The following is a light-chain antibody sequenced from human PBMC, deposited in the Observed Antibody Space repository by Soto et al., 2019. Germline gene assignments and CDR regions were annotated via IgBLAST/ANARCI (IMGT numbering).Light chain of an antibody. CDR2: DVS. CDR1: SSDVGGYNY. J-gene: IGLJ1*01. CDR3: SSYISGSTLV. V-gene: IGLV2-14*01. Sequence: QSALTQPASVSGSPGQSITISCTGTSSDVGGYNYVSWYQQHPGKVPKLMTYDVSNRPSGVSNRFSGSKSGNTASLTISGLQAEDEAEYYCSSYISGSTLVFGTGTKLTVL.